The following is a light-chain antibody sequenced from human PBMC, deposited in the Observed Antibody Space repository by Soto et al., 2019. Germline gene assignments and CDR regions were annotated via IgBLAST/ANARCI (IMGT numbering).Light chain of an antibody. CDR1: QSVTSSS. CDR3: QQYGTSPVT. Sequence: EIVLTQSPGTLSLSPGERATLSCRASQSVTSSSLAWYQHKPGQAPRLLIYGASNRSTGIPDRFSGSGSGTDFTLTISRLEPEHFAVYFCQQYGTSPVTFGPGTKVDIK. V-gene: IGKV3-20*01. CDR2: GAS. J-gene: IGKJ3*01.